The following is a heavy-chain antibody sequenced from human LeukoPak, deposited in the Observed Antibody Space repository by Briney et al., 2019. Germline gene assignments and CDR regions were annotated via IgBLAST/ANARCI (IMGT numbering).Heavy chain of an antibody. V-gene: IGHV4-4*07. CDR1: GGSISGYY. CDR2: IFTSGST. Sequence: PSETLSLTCAVSGGSISGYYWSWIRQPAGKGLEWIGRIFTSGSTNYIPSLQSRVTMSVDTSKNQFSLKLSSVTAADTAVYYCACLYCSTTLNSYYYMDVWGKGTTVTVSS. D-gene: IGHD2-2*01. J-gene: IGHJ6*03. CDR3: ACLYCSTTLNSYYYMDV.